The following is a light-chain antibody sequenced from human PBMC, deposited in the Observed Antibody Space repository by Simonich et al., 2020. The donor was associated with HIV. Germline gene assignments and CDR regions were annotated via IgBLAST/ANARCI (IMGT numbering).Light chain of an antibody. V-gene: IGLV3-21*03. J-gene: IGLJ7*01. CDR1: NIGSKS. CDR3: QVWDSSSDHLV. CDR2: DDS. Sequence: SYALTQPPSVSVAPGKTARITCGGNNIGSKSVHWYQQRPGRAPVLVVYDDSGRPSGSPERFSGANSGNTATLPISRVEAGDEADYYCQVWDSSSDHLVFGGGTQLTVL.